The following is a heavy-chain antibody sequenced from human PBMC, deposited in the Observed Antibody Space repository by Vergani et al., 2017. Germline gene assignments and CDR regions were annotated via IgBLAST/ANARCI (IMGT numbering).Heavy chain of an antibody. CDR3: AGMGGYDEGDAFLIGYFDS. V-gene: IGHV4-30-2*01. D-gene: IGHD3-22*01. J-gene: IGHJ4*02. Sequence: QLQLQESGSGLVKPSQTLSLTCAVSGDSITNGGFSWNWIRQPPGKGPEWIGYIFPSGNSDYNPSLKNRVSISLDKSKNQFSLWVNPVTAADTAVYFCAGMGGYDEGDAFLIGYFDSWGPGILVTVSS. CDR1: GDSITNGGFS. CDR2: IFPSGNS.